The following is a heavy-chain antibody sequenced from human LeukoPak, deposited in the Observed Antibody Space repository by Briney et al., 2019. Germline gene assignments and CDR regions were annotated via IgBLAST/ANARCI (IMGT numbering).Heavy chain of an antibody. V-gene: IGHV1-18*01. CDR3: ARDLGGSSSWSYYYYYGMDV. CDR2: ISAYNGNT. J-gene: IGHJ6*02. D-gene: IGHD6-13*01. CDR1: GYTFTSYG. Sequence: GASVKVSCKASGYTFTSYGISWVRQAPGQGLEWMGWISAYNGNTNYAQKLQGRVTMTTDTSTSTAYMELRSLRSDDTAVYYCARDLGGSSSWSYYYYYGMDVWGQGTTVTVSS.